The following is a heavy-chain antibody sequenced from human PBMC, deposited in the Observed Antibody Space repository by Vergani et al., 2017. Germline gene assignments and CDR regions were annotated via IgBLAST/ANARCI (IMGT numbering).Heavy chain of an antibody. CDR2: IKQDGSEK. D-gene: IGHD6-13*01. J-gene: IGHJ6*03. V-gene: IGHV3-7*01. CDR3: ARALDSWYGNYYYYMDG. CDR1: GFSFGDYA. Sequence: EVQLVESGGGLVPPGRSLRLPCAASGFSFGDYAMTWVRQAPGKGLEWVANIKQDGSEKYYVDSVKGRFTISRDNAKNSLYLQMNSLRAEDTAVYYCARALDSWYGNYYYYMDGWGKGTTVTVSS.